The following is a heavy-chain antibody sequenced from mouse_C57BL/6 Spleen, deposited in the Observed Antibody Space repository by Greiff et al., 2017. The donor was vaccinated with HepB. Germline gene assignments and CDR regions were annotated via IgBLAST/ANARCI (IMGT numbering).Heavy chain of an antibody. D-gene: IGHD2-2*01. V-gene: IGHV1-64*01. CDR1: GYTFTSYW. CDR3: ARSLYGYDVGWYFDV. J-gene: IGHJ1*03. CDR2: IHPNSGST. Sequence: QVQLKQPGAELVKPGASVKLSCKASGYTFTSYWMHWVKQRPGQGLEWIGMIHPNSGSTNYNEKFKSKATLTVDKSSSTAYMQLSSLTSEDSAVYYCARSLYGYDVGWYFDVWGTGTTVTVSS.